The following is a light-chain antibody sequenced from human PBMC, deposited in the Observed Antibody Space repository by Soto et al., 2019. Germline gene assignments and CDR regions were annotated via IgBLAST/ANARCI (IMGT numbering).Light chain of an antibody. CDR2: GNS. CDR1: SSNIWAGYD. J-gene: IGLJ1*01. CDR3: QSYDNSLSGSGV. V-gene: IGLV1-40*01. Sequence: QSVLTQPPSVSGAPGQRVTISCTGSSSNIWAGYDEHWYQQLPGTAPKLLIYGNSNRPSGVPDRFSGSKSGTSASLAITGLQAEDEADYYCQSYDNSLSGSGVFGTGSKLTVL.